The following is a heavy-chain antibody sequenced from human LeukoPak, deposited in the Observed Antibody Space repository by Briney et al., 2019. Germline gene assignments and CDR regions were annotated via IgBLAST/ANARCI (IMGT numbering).Heavy chain of an antibody. D-gene: IGHD2-15*01. CDR3: AREILVATGAFDS. J-gene: IGHJ4*02. CDR1: GFTVSTNF. CDR2: IYNSGRT. Sequence: AGGSLRLSCAASGFTVSTNFINWVRQAPGKGLEWVSVIYNSGRTFYADSVKGRFTISRDNSKNTLYLQMNSLRVEDTAVYYCAREILVATGAFDSWGQGTLVTVSS. V-gene: IGHV3-53*01.